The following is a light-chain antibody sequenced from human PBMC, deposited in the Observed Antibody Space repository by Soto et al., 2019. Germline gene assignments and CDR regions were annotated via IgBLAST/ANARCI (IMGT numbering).Light chain of an antibody. J-gene: IGKJ1*01. CDR2: AAS. CDR3: QQLITYPQT. Sequence: THMTQSPSSLSASVGHRVTITCRASQTINNFLNWYQQKPGKAPKLLIYAASTLQSGVPSRFSGSGSGTEFDLAISSLQTEDFATYYCQQLITYPQTFGQGTKVDIK. CDR1: QTINNF. V-gene: IGKV1-9*01.